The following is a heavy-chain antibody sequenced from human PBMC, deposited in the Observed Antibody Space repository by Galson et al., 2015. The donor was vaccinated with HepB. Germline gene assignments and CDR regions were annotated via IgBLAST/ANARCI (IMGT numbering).Heavy chain of an antibody. Sequence: SLRLSCAASGFRFSDYFVSWIRQAPGKGLEWISYISSGATIVSYADSVKGRFTISRDIATNSLFLQMNSLRVEDTAVYYCARHSGTYTFDYWGHGALVTVSS. V-gene: IGHV3-11*01. CDR3: ARHSGTYTFDY. D-gene: IGHD4-11*01. CDR1: GFRFSDYF. CDR2: ISSGATIV. J-gene: IGHJ4*01.